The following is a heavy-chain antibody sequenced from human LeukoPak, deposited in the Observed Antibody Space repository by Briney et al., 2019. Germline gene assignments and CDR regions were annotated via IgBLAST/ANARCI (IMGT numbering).Heavy chain of an antibody. J-gene: IGHJ4*02. CDR2: ISYDGGNK. V-gene: IGHV3-30*04. D-gene: IGHD6-13*01. CDR1: GFTFSSYA. CDR3: ARDRSIAAGGAFDY. Sequence: PGRSLRLSCAASGFTFSSYAMHWVRQAPGKGLEWVAVISYDGGNKYYADSVKGRFTISRDNSKNTLYLQMNSLRAEDTAVYYCARDRSIAAGGAFDYWGQGTLVTVSS.